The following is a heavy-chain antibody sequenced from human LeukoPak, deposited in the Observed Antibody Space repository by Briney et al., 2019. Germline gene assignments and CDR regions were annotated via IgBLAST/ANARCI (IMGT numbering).Heavy chain of an antibody. CDR1: GFTFSSYA. J-gene: IGHJ4*02. CDR2: ISYDGSNK. CDR3: ARDKWVVAATLDY. D-gene: IGHD2-15*01. V-gene: IGHV3-30-3*01. Sequence: GGSLRLSCAASGFTFSSYAMHWVRQAPGKGLVWVAVISYDGSNKYYADSVKGRFTVSRDNSKNTLYLQMNSLRAEDTAVYYCARDKWVVAATLDYWGQGTLVTVSS.